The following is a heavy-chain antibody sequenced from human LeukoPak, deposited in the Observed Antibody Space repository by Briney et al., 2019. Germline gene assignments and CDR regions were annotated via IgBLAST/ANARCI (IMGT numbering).Heavy chain of an antibody. D-gene: IGHD1-14*01. CDR2: INPKSGGT. CDR3: ARATAENDY. V-gene: IGHV1-2*02. Sequence: ASVKVSCKASGYTFTRYYMHWVRQAPGQGLEWMGWINPKSGGTNYLQKVQGRVTMTRDTSISTAHMELSRLRSDDTAVYYCARATAENDYWGQGTLVTVSS. J-gene: IGHJ4*02. CDR1: GYTFTRYY.